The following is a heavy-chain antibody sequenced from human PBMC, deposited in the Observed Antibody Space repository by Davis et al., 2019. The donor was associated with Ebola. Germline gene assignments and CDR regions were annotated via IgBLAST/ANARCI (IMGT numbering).Heavy chain of an antibody. CDR2: ISGSGGST. CDR3: ARILRSGWYYYFDY. J-gene: IGHJ4*02. Sequence: GESLKISCAASGFTFSSYAMSWVRQAPGKGLEWVSAISGSGGSTYYADSVKGRFTTSRDNAKNSLYLQMNSLRAEDTAIYYCARILRSGWYYYFDYWGQGTLVTVSS. D-gene: IGHD6-19*01. CDR1: GFTFSSYA. V-gene: IGHV3-23*01.